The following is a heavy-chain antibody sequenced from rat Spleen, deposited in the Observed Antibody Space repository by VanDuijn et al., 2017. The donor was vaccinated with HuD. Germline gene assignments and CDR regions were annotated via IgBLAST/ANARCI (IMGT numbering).Heavy chain of an antibody. J-gene: IGHJ2*01. Sequence: QVQLKESGPGLVKPSETLSLTCTVSGFSLTSYHVSWVRQPPGKGLVWMGVIWGDGSTAYNSALKSRLSISRDTSKSQVFLNMNSLQPEDTGTDYCARHGYGGYCFDYWGQGVMVTVSS. CDR2: IWGDGST. V-gene: IGHV2-32*01. CDR3: ARHGYGGYCFDY. CDR1: GFSLTSYH. D-gene: IGHD1-11*01.